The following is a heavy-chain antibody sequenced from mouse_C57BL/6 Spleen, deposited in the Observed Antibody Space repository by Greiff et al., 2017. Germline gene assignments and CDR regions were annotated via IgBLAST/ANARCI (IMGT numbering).Heavy chain of an antibody. J-gene: IGHJ1*03. CDR1: GFTFSDYY. V-gene: IGHV5-12*01. Sequence: EVHLVESGGGLVQPGGSLKLSCAASGFTFSDYYMYWVRQTPEKRLEWVAYISNGGGSTYYPDTVKGRFTISRDNAKNTLYLQMSRLKSEDTAMYNCARQTTVVATGDVWGTGTTVTVSS. D-gene: IGHD1-1*01. CDR2: ISNGGGST. CDR3: ARQTTVVATGDV.